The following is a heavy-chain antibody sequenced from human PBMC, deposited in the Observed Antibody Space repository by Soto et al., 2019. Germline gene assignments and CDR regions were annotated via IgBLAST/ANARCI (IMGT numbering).Heavy chain of an antibody. V-gene: IGHV3-72*01. CDR3: ADVTWHRDYVP. J-gene: IGHJ4*02. Sequence: EVQLVASGGGLVQPGGSLRLSCVASGFSLSDHYMDWVRQAPGKGLEWLGLIRNEPYGYTTNYAASGKGRFTIARDESKHSLSLHMNRLTAEDAAVYYCADVTWHRDYVPWGQGTLVTVSS. CDR1: GFSLSDHY. CDR2: IRNEPYGYTT. D-gene: IGHD4-17*01.